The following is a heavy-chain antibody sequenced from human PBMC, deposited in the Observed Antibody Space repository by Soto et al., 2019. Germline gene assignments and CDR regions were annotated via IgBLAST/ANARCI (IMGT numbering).Heavy chain of an antibody. J-gene: IGHJ4*02. V-gene: IGHV3-33*01. CDR3: ASSYYYDSSGYLDE. CDR1: GFTFSSYG. Sequence: AGSLRLSCAASGFTFSSYGMHWVRQAPGKGLEWVAVIWYDGSNKYYADSVKGRFTISRDNSKNTLYLQMNSLRAEDTAVYYCASSYYYDSSGYLDEWGQGYLVTVSS. CDR2: IWYDGSNK. D-gene: IGHD3-22*01.